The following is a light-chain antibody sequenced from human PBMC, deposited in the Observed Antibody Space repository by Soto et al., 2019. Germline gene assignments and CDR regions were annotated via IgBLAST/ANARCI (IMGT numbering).Light chain of an antibody. CDR2: GAS. CDR1: QSVSSN. Sequence: EIVMTQSPATLSVSPGERATLSCRASQSVSSNLAWYQQKPGQAPRLLIYGASTRATGIPARFSGSGSGTEYTLTISSLQSEDFAVYYCQQYNKWPPITFDQGTRLEIK. J-gene: IGKJ5*01. CDR3: QQYNKWPPIT. V-gene: IGKV3-15*01.